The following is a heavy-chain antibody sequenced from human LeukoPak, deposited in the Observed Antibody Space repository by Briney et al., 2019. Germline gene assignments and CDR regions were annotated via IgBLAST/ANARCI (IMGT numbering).Heavy chain of an antibody. Sequence: PGGSLRLSCAASGITFSNYGLSWVRQAPGKGLKWVSGISGSGGSTYYADSVKGRFTISRGNSKNTLYLQMNSLRAEDTAVYYCAKAVGHLLYSVSFDYWGQGTLVTVSS. J-gene: IGHJ4*02. CDR2: ISGSGGST. V-gene: IGHV3-23*01. CDR3: AKAVGHLLYSVSFDY. CDR1: GITFSNYG. D-gene: IGHD2-2*02.